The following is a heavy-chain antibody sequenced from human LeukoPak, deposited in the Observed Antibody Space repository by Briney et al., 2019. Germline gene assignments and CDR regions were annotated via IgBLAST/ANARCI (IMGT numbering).Heavy chain of an antibody. Sequence: PSETLSLTCTVTGGSISGYHWNWIRQSPGKGLEWIGRIYTSGSTNYNPSLKSRVTISVDTSKNQYSLKLSSVTAADTAVYYCATYYGSGSYSMYYFDYWGQGTLVTVSS. CDR1: GGSISGYH. J-gene: IGHJ4*02. CDR2: IYTSGST. D-gene: IGHD3-10*01. V-gene: IGHV4-4*07. CDR3: ATYYGSGSYSMYYFDY.